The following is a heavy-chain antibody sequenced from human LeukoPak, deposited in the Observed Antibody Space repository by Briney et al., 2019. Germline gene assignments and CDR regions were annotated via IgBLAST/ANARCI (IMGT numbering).Heavy chain of an antibody. D-gene: IGHD3-22*01. V-gene: IGHV3-23*01. CDR3: AKDRLHNSGYHYFDY. J-gene: IGHJ4*02. CDR1: GFTFGSYV. Sequence: PGGSLRLSCAASGFTFGSYVMSWVRQAPGKGLEWVSSVSTSGAGTYYADSVKGRFTISRDSSKNTLYLQMNNLRAEDTAVYYCAKDRLHNSGYHYFDYRGQGTLVTVSS. CDR2: VSTSGAGT.